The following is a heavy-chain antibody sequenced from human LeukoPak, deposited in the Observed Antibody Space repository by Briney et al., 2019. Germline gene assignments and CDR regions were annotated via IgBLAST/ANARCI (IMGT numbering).Heavy chain of an antibody. V-gene: IGHV1-2*02. CDR3: SVIAATGT. CDR2: INPNSGGT. CDR1: GYTFTGYY. Sequence: ASVKVSCKASGYTFTGYYMHWVRQAPGRGLQWMGWINPNSGGTNYAQKFQGRVTMTRDTSISAAYMELSSLRSDDTAVYYCSVIAATGTWGQGTLVTVSS. D-gene: IGHD6-13*01. J-gene: IGHJ5*02.